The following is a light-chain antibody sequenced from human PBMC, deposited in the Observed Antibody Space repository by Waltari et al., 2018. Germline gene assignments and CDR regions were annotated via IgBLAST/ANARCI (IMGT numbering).Light chain of an antibody. CDR1: SSDVCGYNY. V-gene: IGLV2-14*01. Sequence: QSALTQPASVSGSPGQSIPISCPGTSSDVCGYNYVSWYQQHPGKAPKLMIYDVTNRPSGVSNRFSGSKSGNTASLTISGLQAEDEADYYCCSFRSSSTWVFGGGTKLTVL. CDR3: CSFRSSSTWV. J-gene: IGLJ3*02. CDR2: DVT.